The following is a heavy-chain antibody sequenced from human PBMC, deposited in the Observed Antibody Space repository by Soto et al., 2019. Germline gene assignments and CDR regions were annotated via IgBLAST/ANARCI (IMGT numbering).Heavy chain of an antibody. CDR3: ARDRRDGYNFDY. CDR2: IKQDGSEK. CDR1: GFTFSSYW. V-gene: IGHV3-7*01. Sequence: GGSLRLSCVASGFTFSSYWMSWVRQAPGKGLEWVANIKQDGSEKYYVDSVKGRFTLSRDNAKNSLYLQMNSLRAEDTAVYYCARDRRDGYNFDYWGQGTLVTVSS. D-gene: IGHD5-12*01. J-gene: IGHJ4*02.